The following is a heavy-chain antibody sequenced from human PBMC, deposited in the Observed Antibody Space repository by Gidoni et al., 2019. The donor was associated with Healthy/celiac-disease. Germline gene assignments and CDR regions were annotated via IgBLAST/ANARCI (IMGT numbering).Heavy chain of an antibody. CDR1: GFTFSSYS. CDR2: ISSSSSTI. Sequence: EVQLVESGGGLVQPGGSLRLSCAASGFTFSSYSMNWVRQAPGKGLEWVSYISSSSSTIYYADSVKGRFTISRDNAKNSLYLQMNSLRAEDTAVYYCARASDRVGATPFDIWGQGTMVTVSS. V-gene: IGHV3-48*01. CDR3: ARASDRVGATPFDI. D-gene: IGHD1-26*01. J-gene: IGHJ3*02.